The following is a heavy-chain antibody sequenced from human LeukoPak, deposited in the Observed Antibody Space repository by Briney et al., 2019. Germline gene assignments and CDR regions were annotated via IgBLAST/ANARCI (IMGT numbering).Heavy chain of an antibody. V-gene: IGHV3-23*01. D-gene: IGHD2-15*01. Sequence: GGSLRLSCAASGFIFSSYAMSWVRQAPGKGLEWVSAISGSGGSTYYADSVKGRFTISRDNSKNTLYLQMNSLRAEDTAVYYCAKSMKWWDAFDIWGQGTMVTVSS. J-gene: IGHJ3*02. CDR1: GFIFSSYA. CDR2: ISGSGGST. CDR3: AKSMKWWDAFDI.